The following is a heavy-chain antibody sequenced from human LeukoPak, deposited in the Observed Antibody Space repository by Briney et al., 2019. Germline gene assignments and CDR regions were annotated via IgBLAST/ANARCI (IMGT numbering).Heavy chain of an antibody. V-gene: IGHV3-30*18. CDR3: AKGTLAGYSSSWYFDY. CDR1: GFTFSSYG. Sequence: GGSLRLSCAASGFTFSSYGMHWVRQAPGKGLEWVAVISYDGSNKYYADSVKGRFTISRDNSKNTLYLQMNSLRAEDTAVYYCAKGTLAGYSSSWYFDYWGQGTLVTVSS. CDR2: ISYDGSNK. D-gene: IGHD6-13*01. J-gene: IGHJ4*02.